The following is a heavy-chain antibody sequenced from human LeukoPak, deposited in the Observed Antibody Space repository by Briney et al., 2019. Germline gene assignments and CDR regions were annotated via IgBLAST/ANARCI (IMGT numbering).Heavy chain of an antibody. V-gene: IGHV4-4*07. D-gene: IGHD3-9*01. CDR3: ARDSSFDWLSPKYYMDV. CDR1: GGSFSGYY. Sequence: SETLSFTCAVYGGSFSGYYWSWIRQPAGKGLEWIGRIYTSGSTNYNPSLKSRVTMSVDTSKNQFSLKLSSVTAADTAVYYCARDSSFDWLSPKYYMDVWGKGTTVTISS. CDR2: IYTSGST. J-gene: IGHJ6*03.